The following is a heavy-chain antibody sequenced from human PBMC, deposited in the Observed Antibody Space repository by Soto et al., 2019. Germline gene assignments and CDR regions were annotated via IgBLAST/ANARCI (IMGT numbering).Heavy chain of an antibody. CDR2: IYYSGST. CDR3: ARGMGYRGYCSGGTCDSGDAFDI. J-gene: IGHJ3*02. CDR1: GGSISSGGYY. V-gene: IGHV4-31*03. D-gene: IGHD2-15*01. Sequence: QVQLQESGPGLVKPSQTLSLTCTVSGGSISSGGYYWSWIRQHPGKGLEWIGYIYYSGSTYYNPSLKSRVTISIATSKKHSSRKLRSVTAADTAVYYCARGMGYRGYCSGGTCDSGDAFDICGEGTMVTVSS.